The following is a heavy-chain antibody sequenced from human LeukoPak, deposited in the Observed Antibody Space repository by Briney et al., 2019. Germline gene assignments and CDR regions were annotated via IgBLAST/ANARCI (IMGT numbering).Heavy chain of an antibody. CDR1: GFTFKTYT. V-gene: IGHV3-21*04. Sequence: GGSLRLSCAASGFTFKTYTMHWVRQAPGMGLEWVSSISSSSSYIFYADSVKGRFTISRDNSKNTLYLQMNSLRVEDTAVYYCAKSTGWYRSSWYLISWGQGTLVTVSS. J-gene: IGHJ4*02. D-gene: IGHD6-13*01. CDR3: AKSTGWYRSSWYLIS. CDR2: ISSSSSYI.